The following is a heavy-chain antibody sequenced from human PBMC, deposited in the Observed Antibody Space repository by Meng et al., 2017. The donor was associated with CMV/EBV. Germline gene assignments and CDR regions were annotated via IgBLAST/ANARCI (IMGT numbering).Heavy chain of an antibody. Sequence: GGSLRLSCAASGFTFSNAWMSWVRQAPGKGLEWVGRIKSKTDGGTTDYAAPVKGGFTISRDDSKNTLYLQMNSLKTEDTAVYYCTTPDGYSPFDYWGQGTLVTVSS. CDR3: TTPDGYSPFDY. CDR2: IKSKTDGGTT. D-gene: IGHD5-24*01. J-gene: IGHJ4*02. V-gene: IGHV3-15*01. CDR1: GFTFSNAW.